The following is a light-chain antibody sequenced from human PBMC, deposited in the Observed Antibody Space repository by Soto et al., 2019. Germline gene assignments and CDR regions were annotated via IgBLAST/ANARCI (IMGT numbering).Light chain of an antibody. CDR1: SNDVGAYNY. CDR2: EII. CDR3: SSYTTSRTLV. V-gene: IGLV2-14*01. J-gene: IGLJ1*01. Sequence: QSALTQPASVSGSPGQSITISCTGTSNDVGAYNYVAWYQHHPGKAPKLMVYEIINRPSGVSSRFSGYQSGNTASPTISGLQAEDEADYYCSSYTTSRTLVFGTGTKVTVL.